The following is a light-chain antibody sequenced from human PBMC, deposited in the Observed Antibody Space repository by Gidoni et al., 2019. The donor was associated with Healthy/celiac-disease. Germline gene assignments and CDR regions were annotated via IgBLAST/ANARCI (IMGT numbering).Light chain of an antibody. Sequence: EIVMTQSPATLSVSPGERATLSGRASQSVSSNLAWYQQKPGQAPRLLIYGASTRATGIPARFSGSGSGTEFTLTISSLQSEDFAVYYCQQYNNWPPWTFXQXTKVEIK. J-gene: IGKJ1*01. CDR1: QSVSSN. CDR2: GAS. CDR3: QQYNNWPPWT. V-gene: IGKV3-15*01.